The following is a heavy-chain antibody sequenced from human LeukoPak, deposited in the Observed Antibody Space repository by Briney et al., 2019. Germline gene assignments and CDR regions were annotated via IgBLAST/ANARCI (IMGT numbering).Heavy chain of an antibody. J-gene: IGHJ4*02. CDR1: GGSISSSSYY. CDR2: INHSGST. Sequence: KSSETLSLTCTVSGGSISSSSYYWGWIRQPPGKGLEWIGEINHSGSTNYNPSLKSRVTISVDTSKNQFSLKLSSVTAADTAVYYCARHSYRILHYRKGIDYWGQGTLVTVSS. CDR3: ARHSYRILHYRKGIDY. D-gene: IGHD5-18*01. V-gene: IGHV4-39*01.